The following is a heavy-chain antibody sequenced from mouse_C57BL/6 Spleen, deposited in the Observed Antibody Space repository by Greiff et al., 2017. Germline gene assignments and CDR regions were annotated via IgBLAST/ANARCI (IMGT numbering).Heavy chain of an antibody. V-gene: IGHV1-26*01. D-gene: IGHD1-1*01. CDR2: INPNNGGT. J-gene: IGHJ4*01. CDR3: ARSRSFYGSRRDAMDY. CDR1: GYTFTDYY. Sequence: EVQLQQSGPELVKPGASVKISCKASGYTFTDYYMNWVKQSHGKSLEWIGDINPNNGGTSYNQKFKGKATFTVDKSSSTAYMELRSLTSADSAVYYCARSRSFYGSRRDAMDYWGQGTSVTVSS.